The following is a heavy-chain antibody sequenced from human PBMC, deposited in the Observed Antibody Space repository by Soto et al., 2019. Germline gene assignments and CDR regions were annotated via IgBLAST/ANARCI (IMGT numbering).Heavy chain of an antibody. CDR1: GFTFSSYG. CDR3: AKDLYRMFDY. V-gene: IGHV3-30*18. CDR2: ISYDGSNK. D-gene: IGHD3-16*01. J-gene: IGHJ4*02. Sequence: QVQLVESGGGVVQPGRSLRLSCAASGFTFSSYGMHWVRQAPGKGLEWVAVISYDGSNKYYEDSVKGRFTISRDNSKNTLYLQMNSLRAEDTAVYYCAKDLYRMFDYWGQGTLVTVSS.